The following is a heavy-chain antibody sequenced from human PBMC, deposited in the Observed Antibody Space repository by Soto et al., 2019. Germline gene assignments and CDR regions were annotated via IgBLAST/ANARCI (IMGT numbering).Heavy chain of an antibody. D-gene: IGHD3-3*01. J-gene: IGHJ4*02. V-gene: IGHV3-30*18. Sequence: QVPLVESGGGVVQPGRSLRLSCAASGFTFSSYGMHWVRQAPGKGLEWVAVISYDGSNKYYADSVKGRFTISRDNSKNTLYLQMNSLRAEDTAVYYCAKDLDLYYFDYWGQGTLVTVSS. CDR1: GFTFSSYG. CDR3: AKDLDLYYFDY. CDR2: ISYDGSNK.